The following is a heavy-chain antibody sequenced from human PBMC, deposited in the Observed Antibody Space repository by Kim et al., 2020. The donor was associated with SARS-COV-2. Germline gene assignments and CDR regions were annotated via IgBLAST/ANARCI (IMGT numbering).Heavy chain of an antibody. J-gene: IGHJ6*02. CDR2: IWYDGSNK. CDR3: AKDRQAAAGGLVLYYGMDV. CDR1: GFTFSSYG. Sequence: GGSLRLSCAASGFTFSSYGMHWVRQAPGKGLEWVAVIWYDGSNKYYADSVKGRFTISRDNSKNTLYLQMNSLRAEDTAVYYCAKDRQAAAGGLVLYYGMDVWGQGTTVTVSS. D-gene: IGHD6-13*01. V-gene: IGHV3-33*06.